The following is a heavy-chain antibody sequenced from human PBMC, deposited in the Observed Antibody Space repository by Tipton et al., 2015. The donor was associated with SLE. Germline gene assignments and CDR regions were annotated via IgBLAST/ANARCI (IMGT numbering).Heavy chain of an antibody. CDR2: IYHSGST. Sequence: LRLSCTVSGYSISSGYYWGWIRQPPGKGLEWIGSIYHSGSTYYNPSLKSRVTISVDTSKNHFSLKLSSVTAADTAVYYCARNLVVPAIGIWGQGTMVTVSS. V-gene: IGHV4-38-2*02. CDR1: GYSISSGYY. D-gene: IGHD2-2*01. J-gene: IGHJ3*02. CDR3: ARNLVVPAIGI.